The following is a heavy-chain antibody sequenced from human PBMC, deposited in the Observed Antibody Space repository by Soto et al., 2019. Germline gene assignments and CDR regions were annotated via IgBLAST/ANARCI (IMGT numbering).Heavy chain of an antibody. J-gene: IGHJ4*02. CDR3: APDYGAFDY. V-gene: IGHV3-30*03. CDR2: ISYDGSNK. CDR1: GFTFSSDG. Sequence: QVKLVESGGGVVQPGRSLRLSCAASGFTFSSDGMHWVRQAPGKGLEWVAVISYDGSNKYYADSVKGRFTISRDNSKNTLYLQMNSLRAEDTAVYYCAPDYGAFDYWGQGTLVTVSS. D-gene: IGHD4-17*01.